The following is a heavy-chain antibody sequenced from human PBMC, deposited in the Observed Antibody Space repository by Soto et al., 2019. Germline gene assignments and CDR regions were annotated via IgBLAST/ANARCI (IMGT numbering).Heavy chain of an antibody. CDR2: ISSSSSYI. CDR1: GFTFSSYS. V-gene: IGHV3-21*01. CDR3: ARDRGYDSSGYYPNWFDP. D-gene: IGHD3-22*01. J-gene: IGHJ5*02. Sequence: GGSLRLSCAASGFTFSSYSMNWVRQAPGKGLEWVSSISSSSSYIYYADSVKGRFTISRDNAKNSLYLQMNSLRAEDTAVYYCARDRGYDSSGYYPNWFDPWGQGTLVTVSS.